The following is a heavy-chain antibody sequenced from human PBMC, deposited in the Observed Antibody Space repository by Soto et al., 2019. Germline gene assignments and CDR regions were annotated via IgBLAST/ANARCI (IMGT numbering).Heavy chain of an antibody. V-gene: IGHV3-30-3*01. J-gene: IGHJ6*02. CDR3: ARDEGGSSPFYYGMDV. Sequence: PGGSLRLSCAASGFTFSSYAMHWVRQAPGKGLEWVAVISYDGSNKYYADSVKGRFTISRDNSKNTLYLQMNSLRAEDTAVYYCARDEGGSSPFYYGMDVWGQGTTGTVS. CDR1: GFTFSSYA. CDR2: ISYDGSNK. D-gene: IGHD1-26*01.